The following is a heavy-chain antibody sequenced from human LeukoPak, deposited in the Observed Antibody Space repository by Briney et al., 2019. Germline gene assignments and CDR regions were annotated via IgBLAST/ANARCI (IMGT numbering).Heavy chain of an antibody. CDR2: IYHSGST. J-gene: IGHJ4*02. CDR3: ARNRSLTTTPGFDH. CDR1: GYSIRSGYY. D-gene: IGHD4-11*01. Sequence: SETLSLTCAVSGYSIRSGYYWAWFRQSPGKGLEWIGSIYHSGSTHYNPSLKSRVTISVDTSKNQFSLMLSSVTAADTAVYYCARNRSLTTTPGFDHWGQGTLVTVSS. V-gene: IGHV4-38-2*01.